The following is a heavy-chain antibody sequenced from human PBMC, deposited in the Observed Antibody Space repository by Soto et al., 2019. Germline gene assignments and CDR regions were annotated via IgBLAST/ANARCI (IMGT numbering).Heavy chain of an antibody. CDR3: AREMSAATQRNWFDP. J-gene: IGHJ5*02. CDR2: IIPKGGDT. Sequence: GASVKVSCKASGNTFTDYNIHWVRQAPGQGLEWMGWIIPKGGDTNYAQKFQGRVTMTRDTSISTVYMELSGLRSDDTAIYYCAREMSAATQRNWFDPWGQGTLVTVSS. D-gene: IGHD6-25*01. V-gene: IGHV1-2*02. CDR1: GNTFTDYN.